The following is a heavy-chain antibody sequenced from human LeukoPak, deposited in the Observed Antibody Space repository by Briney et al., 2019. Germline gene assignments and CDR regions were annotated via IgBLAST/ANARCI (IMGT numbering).Heavy chain of an antibody. D-gene: IGHD3-10*01. V-gene: IGHV1-18*01. J-gene: IGHJ5*02. Sequence: ASVKVSCKASGYTFTSYGISWVRQAPGQGLEWMGWISGYNGNTNYAQKLQGRVTMTTDTSTSTAFMELRSLTSDDTAVYYCARDRGVTMVRGAHRWWFDPWGQGTLVTVSS. CDR3: ARDRGVTMVRGAHRWWFDP. CDR2: ISGYNGNT. CDR1: GYTFTSYG.